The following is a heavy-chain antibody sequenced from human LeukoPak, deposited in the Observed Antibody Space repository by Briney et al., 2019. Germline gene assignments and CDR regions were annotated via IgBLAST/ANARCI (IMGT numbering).Heavy chain of an antibody. CDR3: ARDQEGFDY. Sequence: ASVTVSCTASGYTFTSNYIHWVRQAPGQGLEWMGMIYPRDGSTSYAQKFQGRVTVTRDTSASTVHMELSGLRSEDTAVYYCARDQEGFDYWGQGTLVTVSS. V-gene: IGHV1-46*01. J-gene: IGHJ4*02. CDR1: GYTFTSNY. CDR2: IYPRDGST.